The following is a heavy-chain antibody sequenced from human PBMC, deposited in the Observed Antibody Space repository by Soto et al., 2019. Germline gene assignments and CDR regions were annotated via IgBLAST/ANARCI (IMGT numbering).Heavy chain of an antibody. CDR1: GFTVSNYY. D-gene: IGHD1-1*01. CDR2: IYTAGPT. Sequence: ILSCAASGFTVSNYYMSWVRQAPGRGLQWVSVIYTAGPTYYADSVKGRFTISRDGSKNTLYSQMDNLRAEDTATYYCARGKSRDAYNPLGYWGPGTLVTVSS. V-gene: IGHV3-53*01. CDR3: ARGKSRDAYNPLGY. J-gene: IGHJ4*02.